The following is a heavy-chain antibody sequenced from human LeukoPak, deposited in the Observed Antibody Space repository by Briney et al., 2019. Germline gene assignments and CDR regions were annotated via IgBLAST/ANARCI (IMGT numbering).Heavy chain of an antibody. Sequence: ASVKVSCKTSGYTFTSYGLSWVRQAPGQGVELMGWISVYSGKTHYAQELEGRVTMTTDQTTSTAYMELSSLRSEDTAVYYSARYYYYYMDVWGKGTTVTVSS. CDR3: ARYYYYYMDV. V-gene: IGHV1-18*01. CDR2: ISVYSGKT. CDR1: GYTFTSYG. J-gene: IGHJ6*03.